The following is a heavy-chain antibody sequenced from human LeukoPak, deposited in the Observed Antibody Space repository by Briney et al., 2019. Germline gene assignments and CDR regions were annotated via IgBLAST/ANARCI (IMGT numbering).Heavy chain of an antibody. J-gene: IGHJ4*02. CDR1: GFTFSDYA. D-gene: IGHD3-3*01. CDR2: IRSKAYGGAT. V-gene: IGHV3-49*04. Sequence: GGSLRLSCTASGFTFSDYAMNWVRQAPGRGLEWVGFIRSKAYGGATEYAASVKGRFTISRDDSKSIAYLQMNSLKTEDTAVYYCTRSLFGVVIYWGQGTLVTVSS. CDR3: TRSLFGVVIY.